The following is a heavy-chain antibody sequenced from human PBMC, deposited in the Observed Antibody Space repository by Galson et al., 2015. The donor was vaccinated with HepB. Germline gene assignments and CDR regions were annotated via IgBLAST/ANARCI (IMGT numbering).Heavy chain of an antibody. D-gene: IGHD2/OR15-2a*01. CDR1: GITFSDYY. J-gene: IGHJ5*02. CDR3: ARATLRWFDP. CDR2: ISSSGSTK. V-gene: IGHV3-11*01. Sequence: SLRLSCAASGITFSDYYMSWIRQAPGKGLEWISYISSSGSTKSYADSVKGQLTISRDNAKNSLYLQMNSLRAEDTAVYYCARATLRWFDPWGQGTLVTVSS.